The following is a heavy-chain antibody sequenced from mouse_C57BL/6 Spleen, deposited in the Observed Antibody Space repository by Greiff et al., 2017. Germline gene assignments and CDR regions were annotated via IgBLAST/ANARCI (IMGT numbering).Heavy chain of an antibody. CDR3: APQSLDLRGFAY. J-gene: IGHJ3*01. D-gene: IGHD1-1*01. CDR2: IHPSDSDT. CDR1: GYTFTSYW. Sequence: QVQLQQPGAELVKPGASVKVSCKASGYTFTSYWMHWVKQRPGQGLEWIGRIHPSDSDTNYNQKFKGKATLTVEKSSSTAYMQLSSLTSEDSAVYYCAPQSLDLRGFAYWGQGTLVTVSA. V-gene: IGHV1-74*01.